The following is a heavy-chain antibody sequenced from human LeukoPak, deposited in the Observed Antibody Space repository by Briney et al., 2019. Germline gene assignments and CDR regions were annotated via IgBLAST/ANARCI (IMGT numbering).Heavy chain of an antibody. V-gene: IGHV3-48*03. Sequence: GGSLRLSCAASGFTFSSSEMNWVRQAPGKGLEWVSYISSSGSTIYYADSVKGRFTISRYNAKNSLYLQMNSLRAEDTAVYYCASGATIFGVVRFDYWGQGTLVTVSS. D-gene: IGHD3-3*01. CDR3: ASGATIFGVVRFDY. CDR2: ISSSGSTI. CDR1: GFTFSSSE. J-gene: IGHJ4*02.